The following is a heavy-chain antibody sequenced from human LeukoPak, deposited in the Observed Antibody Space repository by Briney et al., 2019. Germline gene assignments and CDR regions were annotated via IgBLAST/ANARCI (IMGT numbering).Heavy chain of an antibody. CDR2: ISGSGGST. CDR1: GFTFSSYA. V-gene: IGHV3-23*01. J-gene: IGHJ4*02. CDR3: AKDRLRHSSSWSNGY. Sequence: GGSLRLSCAASGFTFSSYAMSWVRQAPGKGLEWVSAISGSGGSTYYADSVKGRLTISRDNSKNTLYLQMNSLRAEDTAVYYCAKDRLRHSSSWSNGYWGQGTLVTVSS. D-gene: IGHD6-13*01.